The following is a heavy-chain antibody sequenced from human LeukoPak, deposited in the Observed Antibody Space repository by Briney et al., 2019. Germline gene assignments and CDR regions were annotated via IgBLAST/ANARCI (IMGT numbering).Heavy chain of an antibody. CDR3: AREGIAVAATEPGFDY. CDR2: IYTSGST. J-gene: IGHJ4*02. V-gene: IGHV4-4*07. CDR1: GGSISSYY. Sequence: PSETLSLTCTVSGGSISSYYWSWIRQPAGKGLEWIGRIYTSGSTNYNPSLKSRVTMSVDTSKNQFYLQLNSVTPEDTAVYYCAREGIAVAATEPGFDYWGQGTLVTVSS. D-gene: IGHD6-19*01.